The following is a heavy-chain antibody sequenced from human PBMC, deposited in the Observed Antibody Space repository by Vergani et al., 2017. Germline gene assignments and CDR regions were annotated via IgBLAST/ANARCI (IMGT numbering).Heavy chain of an antibody. Sequence: QVQLVQSGAEVKKPGASVKVSCWASGYTFIEYDIDWVRQAAGQGLEWMGWMNPNSGNSGFAQKFQGRVTMTRDTSTSTAYMELNSLTSADTAAYYCARAPGRPCSGGSCYSSFRWFDPWGKGTLVTVFS. D-gene: IGHD2-15*01. CDR2: MNPNSGNS. V-gene: IGHV1-8*01. CDR1: GYTFIEYD. CDR3: ARAPGRPCSGGSCYSSFRWFDP. J-gene: IGHJ5*02.